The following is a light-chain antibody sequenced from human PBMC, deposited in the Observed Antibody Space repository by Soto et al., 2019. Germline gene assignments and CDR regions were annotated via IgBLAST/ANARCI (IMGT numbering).Light chain of an antibody. CDR1: QSISNW. CDR2: KAS. V-gene: IGKV1-5*03. CDR3: QQYDTYWT. J-gene: IGKJ1*01. Sequence: DIQMTQSPSTLSASVGDRVTIICRASQSISNWLAWYQQKPGKAPNLLIYKASSLKSGVPSRFSGSGSGTEFTLTISSLQPDDFATYYCQQYDTYWTFGQGTKVDI.